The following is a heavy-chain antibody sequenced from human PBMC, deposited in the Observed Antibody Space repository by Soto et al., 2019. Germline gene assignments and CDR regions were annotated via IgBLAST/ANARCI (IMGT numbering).Heavy chain of an antibody. V-gene: IGHV3-74*01. CDR3: TRGAYYYDSTG. J-gene: IGHJ4*02. CDR2: IKSDGSDI. D-gene: IGHD3-22*01. CDR1: GFTISSDW. Sequence: GGSLRLSCVASGFTISSDWMHWVRQAPGKGLVWLSRIKSDGSDISYADSVKGRFTISRDNARNMLYLQMNRLRAEDTAIYYCTRGAYYYDSTGWGQGT.